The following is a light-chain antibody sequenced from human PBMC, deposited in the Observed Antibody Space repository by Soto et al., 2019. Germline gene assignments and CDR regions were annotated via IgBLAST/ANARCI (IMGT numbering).Light chain of an antibody. CDR2: TAS. J-gene: IGKJ4*01. CDR1: QSISSG. Sequence: DIQMTQSPSTLSASVGDRVTITCRASQSISSGLAWYQQKPGKAPKLLIYTASSLESGVPSRFRGSGSGTEFTLTISSLQPDDFATYYCQQYNSYSGLTFGGGTKVEIK. CDR3: QQYNSYSGLT. V-gene: IGKV1-5*03.